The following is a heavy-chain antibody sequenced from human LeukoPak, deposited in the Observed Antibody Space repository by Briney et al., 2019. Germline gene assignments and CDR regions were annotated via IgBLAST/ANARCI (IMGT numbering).Heavy chain of an antibody. CDR1: GFTVSSTY. CDR2: IYSDGTT. D-gene: IGHD3-3*02. CDR3: ARDSSSFPNYFDY. J-gene: IGHJ4*02. V-gene: IGHV3-53*01. Sequence: GGSLRLSCAASGFTVSSTYMSWVRQAPEKGLEWVSLIYSDGTTFYADSVKGRFAISTDNSKNTLYLQMSSLRAEDTAVYYCARDSSSFPNYFDYWGQGTLITVSS.